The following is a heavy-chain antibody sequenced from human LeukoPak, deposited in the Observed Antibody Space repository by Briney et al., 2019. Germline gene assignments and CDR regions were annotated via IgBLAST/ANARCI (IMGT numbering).Heavy chain of an antibody. D-gene: IGHD2-15*01. CDR2: INPNSGGT. Sequence: GSVNVSCKASRYTFTGYYIHWVRQAPGQGLEWMGWINPNSGGTNYAQNFQGWVTMTRDTSVSTAYMELSRLRSDDTAVYYCARGRHIVGVAPATPAFDPWGQGTLVTVSS. CDR3: ARGRHIVGVAPATPAFDP. J-gene: IGHJ5*02. V-gene: IGHV1-2*04. CDR1: RYTFTGYY.